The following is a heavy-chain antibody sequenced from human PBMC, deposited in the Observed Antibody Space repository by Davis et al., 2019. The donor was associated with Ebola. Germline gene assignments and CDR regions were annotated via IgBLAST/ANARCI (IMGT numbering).Heavy chain of an antibody. J-gene: IGHJ4*02. V-gene: IGHV3-23*01. D-gene: IGHD2-15*01. CDR2: VSASGAST. CDR3: AKGGGRVVADY. Sequence: GESLKISCAASGFSFSIYPMTWIRQAPGKGLEWVSTVSASGASTYYAGSVRGRFTVSRDNSKNMTFLQLNSPRAEDTALYYCAKGGGRVVADYWGQGTLVTVSS. CDR1: GFSFSIYP.